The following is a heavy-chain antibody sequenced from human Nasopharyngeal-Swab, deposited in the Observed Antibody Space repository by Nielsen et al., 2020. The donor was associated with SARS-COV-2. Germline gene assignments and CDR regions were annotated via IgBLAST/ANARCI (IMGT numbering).Heavy chain of an antibody. CDR3: ARGEEEMATIRPFDY. CDR2: INPSGGST. D-gene: IGHD5-24*01. CDR1: GYTFARYY. J-gene: IGHJ4*02. V-gene: IGHV1-46*01. Sequence: ASVKVSCKASGYTFARYYMNWVRQAPGQGLEWMGIINPSGGSTTYAQRFQGRVTMTRDTSTSTVYLNLSSLRSEDTAVYYCARGEEEMATIRPFDYWGQGTLVTVSS.